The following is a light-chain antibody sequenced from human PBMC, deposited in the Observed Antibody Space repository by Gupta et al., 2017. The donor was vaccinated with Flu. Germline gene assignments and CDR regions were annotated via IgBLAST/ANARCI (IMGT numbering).Light chain of an antibody. CDR3: QQGKNWPPPT. Sequence: EIVMTQSPATLSVSPGERATLSCRASQSVSSNLAWYQQKPGQAPRLLIYGASTRATGIPARFSGSGSGTEXTLTISXLQSEDFAVYYCQQGKNWPPPTFGXGTKVEMK. V-gene: IGKV3-15*01. J-gene: IGKJ2*01. CDR2: GAS. CDR1: QSVSSN.